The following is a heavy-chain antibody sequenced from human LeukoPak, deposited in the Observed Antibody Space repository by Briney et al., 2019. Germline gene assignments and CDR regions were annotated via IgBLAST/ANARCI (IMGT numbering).Heavy chain of an antibody. Sequence: SETLSLTCTVSGGSISSSSYYWGWIRQPPGKGLEWIGSIYYSGSTYYNPSLKSRVTISVDTSKNQFSLKLSSVTAADTAVYYCASGLMVYARHFDYWGQGTLVTVSS. CDR1: GGSISSSSYY. D-gene: IGHD2-8*01. CDR3: ASGLMVYARHFDY. J-gene: IGHJ4*02. CDR2: IYYSGST. V-gene: IGHV4-39*01.